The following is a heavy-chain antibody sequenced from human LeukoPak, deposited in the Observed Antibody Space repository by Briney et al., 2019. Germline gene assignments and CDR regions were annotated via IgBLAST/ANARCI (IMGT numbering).Heavy chain of an antibody. CDR1: GFTFSSYG. Sequence: GGSLRLSCAASGFTFSSYGMHWVRQAPGKGLEWVAFIRYDGSNKYYADSVKGRFTISRDNSKNTLYLQMNSLRAEDTAVYYCAKAPPLTRIAAAGKETFDYWGQGTLVTVSS. CDR2: IRYDGSNK. J-gene: IGHJ4*02. D-gene: IGHD6-13*01. CDR3: AKAPPLTRIAAAGKETFDY. V-gene: IGHV3-30*02.